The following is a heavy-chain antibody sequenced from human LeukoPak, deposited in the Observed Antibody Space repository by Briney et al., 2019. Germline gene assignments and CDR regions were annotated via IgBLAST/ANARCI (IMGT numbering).Heavy chain of an antibody. J-gene: IGHJ4*02. CDR2: INPNSGGT. CDR1: GYTFTGYY. V-gene: IGHV1-2*02. Sequence: ASVKVSCKASGYTFTGYYMHWVRQAPGQGLEWMGWINPNSGGTNYAQKFQGRVTMTRDTSISTAYMELSRLRSDDTAVYYCARGTGTTSGGAAFWGQGTLVTVSS. D-gene: IGHD1-7*01. CDR3: ARGTGTTSGGAAF.